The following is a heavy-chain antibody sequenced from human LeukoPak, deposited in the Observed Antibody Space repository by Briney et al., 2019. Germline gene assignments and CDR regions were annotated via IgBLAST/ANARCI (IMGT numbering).Heavy chain of an antibody. Sequence: PGGSLRLSCAASGFTFNNYGMNWVRQTPGKGLEWVSRISWNGGSTRYADSVKGRFTISSDNSKNTLYLQMNSLRAEDTAVYYCAKAFYYYDSSGYYVVDYWGQGTLVTVSS. CDR1: GFTFNNYG. CDR2: ISWNGGST. V-gene: IGHV3-20*04. J-gene: IGHJ4*02. D-gene: IGHD3-22*01. CDR3: AKAFYYYDSSGYYVVDY.